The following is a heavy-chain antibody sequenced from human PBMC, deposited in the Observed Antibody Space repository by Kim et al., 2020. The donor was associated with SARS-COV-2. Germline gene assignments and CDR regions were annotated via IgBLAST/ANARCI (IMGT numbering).Heavy chain of an antibody. CDR2: IIPIFGTA. Sequence: SVKVSCKASGGTFSSYAISWVRQAPGQGLEWMGGIIPIFGTANYAQKFQGRVTITADESTSTAYMELSSLRSEDTAVYYCARDLGPVAGGLNGMDVWGQGTTVTVSS. CDR1: GGTFSSYA. V-gene: IGHV1-69*13. J-gene: IGHJ6*02. D-gene: IGHD2-8*02. CDR3: ARDLGPVAGGLNGMDV.